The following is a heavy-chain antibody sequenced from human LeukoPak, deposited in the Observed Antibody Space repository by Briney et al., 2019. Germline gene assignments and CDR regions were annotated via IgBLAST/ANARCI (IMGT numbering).Heavy chain of an antibody. CDR1: GYSISSGYY. J-gene: IGHJ6*03. CDR3: ARETEDYYDSSGYYTKGYYYYYMDV. V-gene: IGHV4-61*01. Sequence: PSETLSLTCTVSGYSISSGYYWGWIRQPPGKGLEWIGYIYYSGSTNYNPSLKSRVTISVDTSKNQFSLKLSSVTAADTAVYYCARETEDYYDSSGYYTKGYYYYYMDVWGKGTTVTVSS. CDR2: IYYSGST. D-gene: IGHD3-22*01.